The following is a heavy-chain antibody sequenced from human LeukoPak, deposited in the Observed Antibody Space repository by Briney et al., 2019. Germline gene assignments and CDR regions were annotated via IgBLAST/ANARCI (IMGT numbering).Heavy chain of an antibody. J-gene: IGHJ4*02. CDR1: GYTCTRYA. Sequence: ASVKVSCKASGYTCTRYAINWLRQAPGQGLERMGWINMYTANPAYAQGFTERFVFSLDTSVTTAYLQISNLKTEDTAVYYCARHDNDDDFDYWGQGTLVTVSS. D-gene: IGHD3-16*01. CDR3: ARHDNDDDFDY. V-gene: IGHV7-4-1*02. CDR2: INMYTANP.